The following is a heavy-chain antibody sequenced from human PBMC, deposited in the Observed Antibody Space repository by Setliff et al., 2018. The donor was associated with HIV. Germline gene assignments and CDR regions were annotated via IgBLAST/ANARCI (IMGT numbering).Heavy chain of an antibody. CDR2: IIPRFGTS. J-gene: IGHJ6*03. Sequence: ASVKVSCKASGVTFTTDPFTWVRQAPGQGLEWMGRIIPRFGTSTYAQKFQGRVTITADKSTNTTYLEVRGLTSEDTAIYFSARARRIIGNTGSNLYYMVLWGKGTTVTV. D-gene: IGHD1-7*01. CDR1: GVTFTTDP. V-gene: IGHV1-69*06. CDR3: ARARRIIGNTGSNLYYMVL.